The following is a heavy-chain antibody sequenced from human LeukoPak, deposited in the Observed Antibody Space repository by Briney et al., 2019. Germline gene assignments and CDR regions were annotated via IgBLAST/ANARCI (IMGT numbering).Heavy chain of an antibody. CDR2: TSYDGSNK. CDR1: GFTFSSYA. CDR3: VRGIRYFDWLPRVLDY. V-gene: IGHV3-30*04. J-gene: IGHJ4*02. Sequence: GRSLRLSCAASGFTFSSYAMHWVRQAPGKGLEWVAVTSYDGSNKYYADSVKGRFTISRDNSKNTLYLQMNSLRAEDTAVYYCVRGIRYFDWLPRVLDYWGQGTLVTVSS. D-gene: IGHD3-9*01.